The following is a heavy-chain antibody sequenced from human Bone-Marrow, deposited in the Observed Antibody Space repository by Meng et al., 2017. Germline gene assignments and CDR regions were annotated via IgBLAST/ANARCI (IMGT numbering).Heavy chain of an antibody. V-gene: IGHV1-46*01. CDR3: AAEGATLKNFDY. CDR1: GYTFTGHY. Sequence: QVQLVHAGAEGKKPGASGKGSCKASGYTFTGHYMHWVRQAPGQGLEWMGCINPTGSTTKYSQTFRGRVTMTRDTSTSTVSMELSSLRSEDTAVYFCAAEGATLKNFDYWGQGTLVPVSS. J-gene: IGHJ4*02. CDR2: INPTGSTT.